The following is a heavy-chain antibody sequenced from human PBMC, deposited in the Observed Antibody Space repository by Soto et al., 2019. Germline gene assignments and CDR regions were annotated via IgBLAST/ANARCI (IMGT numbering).Heavy chain of an antibody. Sequence: ASVKVSCKASGYTFTGYYMHWVRQAPGQGLEWMGWINPNSGGTNYAQKFQGWVTMTRDTSISTAYMELSRLRSDDTAVYYCARNVWHSSPSEGGYGMDVWGQGTTVTVSS. J-gene: IGHJ6*02. CDR1: GYTFTGYY. CDR2: INPNSGGT. CDR3: ARNVWHSSPSEGGYGMDV. V-gene: IGHV1-2*04. D-gene: IGHD6-6*01.